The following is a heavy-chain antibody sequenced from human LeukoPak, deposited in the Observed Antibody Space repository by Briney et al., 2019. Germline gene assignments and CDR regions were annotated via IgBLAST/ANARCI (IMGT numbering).Heavy chain of an antibody. D-gene: IGHD2-8*01. J-gene: IGHJ4*02. CDR2: ISVYNHNT. CDR1: GYTFPTSG. V-gene: IGHV1-18*01. CDR3: ARTNLDCKNGVCYDY. Sequence: ASVTVSCKASGYTFPTSGISWVRQAPGQGLEWMGWISVYNHNTNYAQKFQGRVTVTTDTSTRTAYIELRSLRSDDTAVYYCARTNLDCKNGVCYDYWGQGTLVTVSS.